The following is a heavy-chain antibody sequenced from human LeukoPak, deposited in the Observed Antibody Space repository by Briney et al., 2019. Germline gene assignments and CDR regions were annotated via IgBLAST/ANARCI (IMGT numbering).Heavy chain of an antibody. Sequence: GGSLRLSCAASGFTFSDYHISWVRQAPGKGLEWVSSISSTSGYIYYADSMKGRFSISRDNAKNSVYLDMSSLRDEDTAVYYCAKEPTVDHNLLRYFDWFFDYWGQGTLVTVSS. CDR1: GFTFSDYH. D-gene: IGHD3-9*01. V-gene: IGHV3-21*01. CDR2: ISSTSGYI. CDR3: AKEPTVDHNLLRYFDWFFDY. J-gene: IGHJ4*02.